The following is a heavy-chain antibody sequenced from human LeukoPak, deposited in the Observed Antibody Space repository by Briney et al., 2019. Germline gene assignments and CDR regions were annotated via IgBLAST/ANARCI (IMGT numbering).Heavy chain of an antibody. CDR2: ISSSSSYI. V-gene: IGHV3-21*01. D-gene: IGHD1-7*01. CDR1: GFTFSSYS. J-gene: IGHJ5*02. CDR3: ARINRGPLELLPGWFDP. Sequence: GGSLRLSCAASGFTFSSYSMNWVRQAPGKGLEWVSSISSSSSYIYYADSVKGRFTISRDNAKNSLYLQMNSLRAEDTAVYYCARINRGPLELLPGWFDPWGQGTLVTVSS.